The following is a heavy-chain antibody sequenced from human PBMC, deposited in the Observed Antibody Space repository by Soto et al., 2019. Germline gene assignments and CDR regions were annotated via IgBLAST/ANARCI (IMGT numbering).Heavy chain of an antibody. CDR2: INHSGST. D-gene: IGHD5-12*01. CDR3: ARAYLRRSRYSGYEWNYYYYYGMDV. V-gene: IGHV4-34*01. CDR1: GGSFSVYY. J-gene: IGHJ6*02. Sequence: SETLSLTCAVYGGSFSVYYWSWIRQPPGKGLEWIGEINHSGSTNYNPSLKSRVTLSVDTSKNQFSLKLSSVTAADTAVYYCARAYLRRSRYSGYEWNYYYYYGMDVWGQGTTVTVSS.